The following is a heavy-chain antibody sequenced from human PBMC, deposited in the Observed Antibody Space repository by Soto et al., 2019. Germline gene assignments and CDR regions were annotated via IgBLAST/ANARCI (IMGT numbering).Heavy chain of an antibody. V-gene: IGHV3-7*01. CDR2: LNEDGSET. D-gene: IGHD3-3*01. J-gene: IGHJ4*02. CDR3: VRDVAWSFES. Sequence: GGSLRLSCAASGFMFSKFWMAWVRQAPGKGLDYVAKLNEDGSETYHADSVKGLFTISRDNARNSLYLQMDSLRVEDTAVYYCVRDVAWSFESWGQGTLVTVSS. CDR1: GFMFSKFW.